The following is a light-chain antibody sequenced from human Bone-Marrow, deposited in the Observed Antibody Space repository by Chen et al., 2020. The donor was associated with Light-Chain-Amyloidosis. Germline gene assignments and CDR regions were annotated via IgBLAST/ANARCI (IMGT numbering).Light chain of an antibody. CDR2: LAS. CDR3: MQTLQPLRT. Sequence: IVMTQSPLSLAVTPGESASISCTSNQSLMQNNGYNFLDWYLQKPGQSPQLRIYLASDRASGVPDRFSGSGSGKDFTLKITSVEADDVGVYFCMQTLQPLRTFGQGTKLEI. CDR1: QSLMQNNGYNF. J-gene: IGKJ2*01. V-gene: IGKV2-28*01.